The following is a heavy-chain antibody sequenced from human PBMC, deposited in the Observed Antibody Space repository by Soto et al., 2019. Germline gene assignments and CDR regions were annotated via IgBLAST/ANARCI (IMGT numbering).Heavy chain of an antibody. J-gene: IGHJ6*02. V-gene: IGHV1-24*01. CDR2: FDPEDGET. D-gene: IGHD3-22*01. Sequence: ASVKVSCKVSGYTPTELSMHWVRQAPGKGLEWMGGFDPEDGETIYAQKFQGRVTMTEDTSTDTAYMELSSLRSEDTAVYYCATSNYYDSSGYLPGGPYYYGMDVWGQGTTVTVSS. CDR1: GYTPTELS. CDR3: ATSNYYDSSGYLPGGPYYYGMDV.